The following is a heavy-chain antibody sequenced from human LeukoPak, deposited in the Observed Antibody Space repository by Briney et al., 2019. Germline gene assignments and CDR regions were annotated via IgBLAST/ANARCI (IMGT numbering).Heavy chain of an antibody. CDR1: GFTFSSYA. CDR3: VKDSQWLVPDYYMDV. Sequence: GGSLRLSCAASGFTFSSYAMSWVRQAPGKGLEWVSGISGSGGSTYYADAVKGRFTISRDNSKNTLFLQMNSLRAEDTAVYYCVKDSQWLVPDYYMDVWGKGTTVTVSS. V-gene: IGHV3-23*01. D-gene: IGHD6-19*01. J-gene: IGHJ6*03. CDR2: ISGSGGST.